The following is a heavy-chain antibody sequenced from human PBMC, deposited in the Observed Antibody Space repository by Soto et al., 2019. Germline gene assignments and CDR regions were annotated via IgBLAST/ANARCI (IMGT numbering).Heavy chain of an antibody. CDR3: ARAVTHQVTLYYFDY. Sequence: ASVKVSCKASGYTFTGYYMHWVRQAPGQGLEWMGWINPNSGGTNYAQKFQGWVTMTRDTSISTAYMELSRLRSDDTAVYYCARAVTHQVTLYYFDYWGQGTLVTVSS. CDR1: GYTFTGYY. D-gene: IGHD3-10*02. V-gene: IGHV1-2*04. J-gene: IGHJ4*02. CDR2: INPNSGGT.